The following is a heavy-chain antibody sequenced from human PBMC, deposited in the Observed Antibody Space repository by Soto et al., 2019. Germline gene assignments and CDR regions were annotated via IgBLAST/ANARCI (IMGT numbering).Heavy chain of an antibody. CDR2: IYHGGST. CDR1: GYSISSGYY. V-gene: IGHV4-38-2*01. CDR3: ARVGPWVPYYYESSPYTFENWFDP. Sequence: PSETLSLTCAVSGYSISSGYYWGWLRQPPGKGLEWFGSIYHGGSTYYNPSLNSRVTLSIDMTNNHVSLILNSVTAADAAVYYCARVGPWVPYYYESSPYTFENWFDPWGQGTLVTVS. J-gene: IGHJ5*02. D-gene: IGHD3-22*01.